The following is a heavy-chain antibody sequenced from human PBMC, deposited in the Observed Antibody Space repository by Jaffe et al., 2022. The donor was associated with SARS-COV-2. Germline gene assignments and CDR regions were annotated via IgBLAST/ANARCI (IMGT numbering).Heavy chain of an antibody. CDR1: GGSISSGSYY. Sequence: QVQLQESGPGLVKPSQTLSLTCTVSGGSISSGSYYWSWIRQPAGKGLEWIGRIYTSGSTNYNPSLKSRVTISVDTSKNQFSLKLSSVTAADTAVYYCARGGCSSTSCSPFDYWGQGTLVTVSS. D-gene: IGHD2-2*01. J-gene: IGHJ4*02. CDR2: IYTSGST. V-gene: IGHV4-61*02. CDR3: ARGGCSSTSCSPFDY.